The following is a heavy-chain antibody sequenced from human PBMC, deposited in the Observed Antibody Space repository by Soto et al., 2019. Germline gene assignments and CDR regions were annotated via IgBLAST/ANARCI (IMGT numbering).Heavy chain of an antibody. D-gene: IGHD5-18*01. CDR2: IIPLFGTP. CDR3: ATPAEGLDTAMLKGLAH. V-gene: IGHV1-69*01. Sequence: QVLLVQSGAEVKKPGSSVKVSCKASGGTFSNTAFIWVRQAPGQGLEWMGGIIPLFGTPNYAQKFQGRLMISADESASEAYMELNTLTSEDTAVYYCATPAEGLDTAMLKGLAHWGQGTLLTVSS. CDR1: GGTFSNTA. J-gene: IGHJ4*02.